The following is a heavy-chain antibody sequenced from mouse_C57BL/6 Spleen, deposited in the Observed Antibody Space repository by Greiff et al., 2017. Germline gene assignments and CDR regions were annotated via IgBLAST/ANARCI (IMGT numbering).Heavy chain of an antibody. CDR1: GYTFTGYW. CDR2: ILPGSGST. J-gene: IGHJ4*01. CDR3: ARSLNGNDGSYAMDY. V-gene: IGHV1-9*01. D-gene: IGHD2-2*01. Sequence: QVQLLQSGAELMKPGASVKLSCKATGYTFTGYWLEWVKQRPGHGLEWIGEILPGSGSTNYNEKFKGKATFTADTSSNTAYMQLSSLTSEDSAIYNCARSLNGNDGSYAMDYWGQGTSGTVSS.